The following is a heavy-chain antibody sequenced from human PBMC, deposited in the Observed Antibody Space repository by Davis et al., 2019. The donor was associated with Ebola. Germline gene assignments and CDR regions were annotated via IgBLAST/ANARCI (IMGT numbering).Heavy chain of an antibody. V-gene: IGHV3-21*01. D-gene: IGHD4/OR15-4a*01. J-gene: IGHJ4*02. CDR2: ISSSSSYT. CDR3: ARSSGFRLTFDY. Sequence: GESLKISCAASGFTFSSYSMNWVRQAPGKGLEWVSSISSSSSYTNYADSVKGRFTISRDNAKNSLYLQMNSLRAEDTAVYYCARSSGFRLTFDYWGQGTLVTVSS. CDR1: GFTFSSYS.